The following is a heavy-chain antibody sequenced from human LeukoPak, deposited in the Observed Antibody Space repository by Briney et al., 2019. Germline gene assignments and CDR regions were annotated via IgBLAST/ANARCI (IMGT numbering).Heavy chain of an antibody. J-gene: IGHJ5*02. CDR1: GGTFSSYA. Sequence: ASVKVSCKASGGTFSSYAISWVRQAPVQGLEWMGGIIPIFGTANYAQKFQGRVTITADESTSTAYMELSSLRSEDTAVYYCATDLTVTSILWFDPWGQGTLVTVSS. CDR3: ATDLTVTSILWFDP. CDR2: IIPIFGTA. V-gene: IGHV1-69*01. D-gene: IGHD4-17*01.